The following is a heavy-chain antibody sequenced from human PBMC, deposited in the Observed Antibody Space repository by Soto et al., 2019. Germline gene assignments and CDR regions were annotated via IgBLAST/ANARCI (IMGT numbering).Heavy chain of an antibody. V-gene: IGHV1-2*02. D-gene: IGHD6-19*01. CDR1: GYTFTGYY. J-gene: IGHJ4*02. Sequence: QVQLVQSGAEVKKPGASVQVSCKTSGYTFTGYYIHWIRQPPAQGLEWMGWINPNSGDSNYSQEFQGRVTMTRDTSITTAYMQLTRLTSDDTAVYYCARREQWLENFDFWGQGTLVTVSS. CDR3: ARREQWLENFDF. CDR2: INPNSGDS.